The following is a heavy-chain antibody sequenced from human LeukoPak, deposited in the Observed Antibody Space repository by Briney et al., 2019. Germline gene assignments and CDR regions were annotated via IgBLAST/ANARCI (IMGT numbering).Heavy chain of an antibody. J-gene: IGHJ5*02. V-gene: IGHV1-3*01. CDR1: GYTFISYA. Sequence: ASVKVSCKASGYTFISYALHWERQAPGQGREWMGWINAANGNTKYSQNFQGRVTITRDTTATTVYMELSGLRSEDTAVYYCAREGMWDCSSSTCYRWFDPWGQGTLVTVSS. D-gene: IGHD2-2*02. CDR2: INAANGNT. CDR3: AREGMWDCSSSTCYRWFDP.